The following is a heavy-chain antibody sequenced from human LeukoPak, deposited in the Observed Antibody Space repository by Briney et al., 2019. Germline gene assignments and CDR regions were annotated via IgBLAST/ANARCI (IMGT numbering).Heavy chain of an antibody. CDR2: IYTSGST. Sequence: SQTLSLTCTESGGSISSGSYYWSWIRQPAGKGLEWIGRIYTSGSTNYNPSLKSRVTISVDTSKNQFSLKLSSVTAADTAVYYCARDAGYCSGGSCLYFDYWGQGTLVTVSS. D-gene: IGHD2-15*01. CDR3: ARDAGYCSGGSCLYFDY. CDR1: GGSISSGSYY. V-gene: IGHV4-61*02. J-gene: IGHJ4*02.